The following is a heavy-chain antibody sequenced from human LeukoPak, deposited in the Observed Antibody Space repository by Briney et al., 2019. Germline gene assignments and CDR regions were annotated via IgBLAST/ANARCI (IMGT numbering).Heavy chain of an antibody. D-gene: IGHD1-1*01. Sequence: GGSLRLSCAASGFTFSTFAMTWVRQAPGKGLEWVSVISASGDTKYYADSVKGRFTISRDNSKNTLYVQMNSLRAEDTAVYYCARALDSPYYYYYYMDVWGKGTTVTVSS. CDR2: ISASGDTK. CDR3: ARALDSPYYYYYYMDV. V-gene: IGHV3-23*01. CDR1: GFTFSTFA. J-gene: IGHJ6*03.